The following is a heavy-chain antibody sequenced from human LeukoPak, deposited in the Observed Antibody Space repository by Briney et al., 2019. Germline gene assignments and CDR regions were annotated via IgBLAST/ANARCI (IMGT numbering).Heavy chain of an antibody. CDR1: GFSLSDAW. D-gene: IGHD2-15*01. J-gene: IGHJ4*02. CDR3: TQLSRGY. CDR2: LKPKADGGTT. Sequence: PGGSLRLSCAASGFSLSDAWMSWVRQAPGKGLECVGRLKPKADGGTTDYAEPVNGRFTVSRDDSKNTMYLQMNSLKVEDTGLYYCTQLSRGYWGQGTQVTV. V-gene: IGHV3-15*01.